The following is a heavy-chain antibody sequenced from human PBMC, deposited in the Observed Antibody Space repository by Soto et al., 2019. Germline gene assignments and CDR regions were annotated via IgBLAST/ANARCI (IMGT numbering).Heavy chain of an antibody. CDR3: ARSSITPRLFMYPFDY. Sequence: SETLSLTCAVSGGSISSGGYYWSWIRQHPGTGLEWIGHIYYSGNTYYNPSLKSRVTISLDTSRNQFSLRLNSVTAADTAVYYCARSSITPRLFMYPFDYWGRGTLVTVSS. V-gene: IGHV4-31*11. CDR2: IYYSGNT. CDR1: GGSISSGGYY. D-gene: IGHD6-6*01. J-gene: IGHJ4*02.